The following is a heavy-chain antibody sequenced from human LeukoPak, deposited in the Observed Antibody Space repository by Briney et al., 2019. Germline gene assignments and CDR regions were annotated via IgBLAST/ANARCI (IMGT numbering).Heavy chain of an antibody. D-gene: IGHD4-11*01. V-gene: IGHV4-59*01. CDR2: IYYSGST. CDR1: GGSISSYY. J-gene: IGHJ3*02. Sequence: SETLSLTCTVSGGSISSYYWSWIRQPPGKGLEWIGYIYYSGSTNYNPSLKSRVTISVDTSKNQFSLKLSSVTAADTAVYYCARGPNTYSGAFDIWGQGTMVTVSS. CDR3: ARGPNTYSGAFDI.